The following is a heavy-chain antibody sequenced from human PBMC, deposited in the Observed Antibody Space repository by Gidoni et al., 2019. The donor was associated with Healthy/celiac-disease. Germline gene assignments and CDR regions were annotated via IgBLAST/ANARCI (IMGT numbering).Heavy chain of an antibody. CDR1: GFTFRSYS. Sequence: EVQLVESGGGLVKPGGSLRLSCAASGFTFRSYSMNWVRQAPGKGLEWVSSISRSSSYIYYADSVKGRFTISRDNAKNSLYLQMNSLRAEDTAVYYCASRTTVTDSDAFDIWGQGTMVTVSS. D-gene: IGHD4-17*01. CDR3: ASRTTVTDSDAFDI. J-gene: IGHJ3*02. V-gene: IGHV3-21*01. CDR2: ISRSSSYI.